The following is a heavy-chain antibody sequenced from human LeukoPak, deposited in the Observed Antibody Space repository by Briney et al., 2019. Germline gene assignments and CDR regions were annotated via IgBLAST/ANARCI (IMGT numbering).Heavy chain of an antibody. V-gene: IGHV3-15*01. CDR3: TTGVVGATIPLDY. CDR2: IKSKTDGGTT. J-gene: IGHJ4*02. CDR1: GFTFSNAW. Sequence: PGGSLRLSCAASGFTFSNAWMSWVRQAPGKGLEWVGRIKSKTDGGTTDYAAPVKGRFTISRDDSKNTLYLQMNSLKTEDTAVYYCTTGVVGATIPLDYWGQGTLVTVSS. D-gene: IGHD1-26*01.